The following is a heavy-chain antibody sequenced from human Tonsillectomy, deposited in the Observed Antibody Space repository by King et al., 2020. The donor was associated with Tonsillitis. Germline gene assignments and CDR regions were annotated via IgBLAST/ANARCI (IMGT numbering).Heavy chain of an antibody. V-gene: IGHV5-51*01. CDR1: GYSFTSYW. CDR2: IYPGDSDT. CDR3: ARRYCSGGSCYSVFDY. J-gene: IGHJ4*02. Sequence: QLVQSGAEVKKPGESLKISCKGSGYSFTSYWIGWVRQMPGKGLELMGIIYPGDSDTRYSPSFQGQVTISADKSISTAYLQWSSLKASDTAMYYCARRYCSGGSCYSVFDYWGQGTLGTVSS. D-gene: IGHD2-15*01.